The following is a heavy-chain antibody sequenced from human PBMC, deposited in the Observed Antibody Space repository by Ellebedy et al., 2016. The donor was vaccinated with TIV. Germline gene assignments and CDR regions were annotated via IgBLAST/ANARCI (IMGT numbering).Heavy chain of an antibody. Sequence: SLKISCAASGFTFDDYAMHWVRQAPGKGLEWVSGISWNSGSIGYADSVKGRFTISRDNAKNSLYLQMNSLRAEDTALYYCAKDIGGTPNYYFDYWGQGTLVTVSS. J-gene: IGHJ4*02. CDR3: AKDIGGTPNYYFDY. CDR2: ISWNSGSI. V-gene: IGHV3-9*01. CDR1: GFTFDDYA. D-gene: IGHD1-7*01.